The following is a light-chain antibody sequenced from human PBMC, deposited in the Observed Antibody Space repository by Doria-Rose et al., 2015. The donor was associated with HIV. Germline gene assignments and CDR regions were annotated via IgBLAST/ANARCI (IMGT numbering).Light chain of an antibody. CDR2: DGS. Sequence: TQSPGTMSLSPGERATLSCRASQSFSSTYLAWYQQKPGQAPSLLIYDGSTRATGIPDRFSASGSGTDFTLTINRLEPEDLALYYCHQYGTSLTFGQGTKVEI. CDR1: QSFSSTY. V-gene: IGKV3-20*01. J-gene: IGKJ1*01. CDR3: HQYGTSLT.